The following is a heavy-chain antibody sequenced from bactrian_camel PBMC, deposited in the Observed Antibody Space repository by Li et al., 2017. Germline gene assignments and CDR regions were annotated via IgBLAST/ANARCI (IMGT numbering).Heavy chain of an antibody. CDR3: ATDLTIDWVRADGY. CDR1: GFTYNDDC. D-gene: IGHD2*01. Sequence: HVQLVESGGGSVQAGGSPRLSCLASGFTYNDDCLGWFRQAPGKGLEWVSSIHPTRSIINYANSVKGRFSISRDNGKNTLYLQMNSLKSEDTALYYCATDLTIDWVRADGYWGQGTQVTVS. V-gene: IGHV3S1*01. CDR2: IHPTRSII. J-gene: IGHJ4*01.